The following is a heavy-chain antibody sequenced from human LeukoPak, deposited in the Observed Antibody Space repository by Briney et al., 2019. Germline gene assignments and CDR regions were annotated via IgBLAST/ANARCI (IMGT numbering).Heavy chain of an antibody. V-gene: IGHV1-18*01. Sequence: ASVKVSCKASGYTFTSYGISWVRQAPGQGLEWMGWISAYNGNTNYAQKLQGRVTMATDTSTSTAYMELRSLRSDDTAVYYCARVIWFGELWYFDYWGQGTLVTVSS. CDR3: ARVIWFGELWYFDY. CDR2: ISAYNGNT. CDR1: GYTFTSYG. D-gene: IGHD3-10*01. J-gene: IGHJ4*02.